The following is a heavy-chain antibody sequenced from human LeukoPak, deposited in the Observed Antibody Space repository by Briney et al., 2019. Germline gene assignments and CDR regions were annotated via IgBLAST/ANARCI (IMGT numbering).Heavy chain of an antibody. CDR3: ARDSPITIFGVVEGNPLDP. Sequence: PGGSLRLSCAASGFTFSDYYMSWIRQAPGKGLEWVSYSSSSGSTIYYADSVKGRFTISRDNAKNSLYLQMNSLRAEDTAVYYCARDSPITIFGVVEGNPLDPWGQGTLVTVSS. J-gene: IGHJ5*02. D-gene: IGHD3-3*01. CDR1: GFTFSDYY. CDR2: SSSSGSTI. V-gene: IGHV3-11*01.